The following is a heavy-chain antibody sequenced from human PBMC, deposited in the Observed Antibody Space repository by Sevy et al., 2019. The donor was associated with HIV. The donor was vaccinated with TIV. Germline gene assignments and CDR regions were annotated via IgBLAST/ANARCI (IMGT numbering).Heavy chain of an antibody. Sequence: GGSRRLSCAASGFTFSSYGMHWVRQAPGKGLEWVAVIWYDGSNKYYADSVKGRFTISRDNSKNTLYLQMNSLRAEDTAVYYCARDVRVVRLWFGERNDAFDIWGQGTMVTVSS. CDR3: ARDVRVVRLWFGERNDAFDI. CDR2: IWYDGSNK. CDR1: GFTFSSYG. J-gene: IGHJ3*02. D-gene: IGHD3-10*01. V-gene: IGHV3-33*01.